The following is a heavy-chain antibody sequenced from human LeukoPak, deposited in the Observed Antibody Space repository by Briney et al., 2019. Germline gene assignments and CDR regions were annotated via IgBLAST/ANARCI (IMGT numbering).Heavy chain of an antibody. CDR1: GGSISSSNW. J-gene: IGHJ5*02. V-gene: IGHV4-4*02. CDR3: ARGYDIRHWFDP. Sequence: SETLSLTCAVSGGSISSSNWWSWVRQPPGKGLEWIGEIYHSGSTNYNPSLKSRVTISVDTSKNQFSLKLSSVTAADTAVYYCARGYDIRHWFDPWGQGTLVTVSS. CDR2: IYHSGST. D-gene: IGHD3-9*01.